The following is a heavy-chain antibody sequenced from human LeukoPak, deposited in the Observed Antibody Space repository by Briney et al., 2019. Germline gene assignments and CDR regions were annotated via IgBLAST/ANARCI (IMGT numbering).Heavy chain of an antibody. J-gene: IGHJ4*02. V-gene: IGHV1-69*05. CDR2: IIPIFGTA. Sequence: SVKVSCKASGGTFSSYAISWVRQAPGQGLEWMGGIIPIFGTANYAQKFQGRVTMARDTSISTAYMELSRLRSDDTAVYYCARDSSYYDILTGYQDYWGQGTLVTVSS. CDR1: GGTFSSYA. D-gene: IGHD3-9*01. CDR3: ARDSSYYDILTGYQDY.